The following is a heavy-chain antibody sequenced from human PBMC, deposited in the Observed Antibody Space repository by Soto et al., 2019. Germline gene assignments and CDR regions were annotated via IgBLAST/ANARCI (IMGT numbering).Heavy chain of an antibody. Sequence: QVQLVQSGAEVKKPGASVKVSCKASGYTFTSYDINWVRQATGQGLEWMGWMNPNSGNTGYAQKFQGRVTMTRNTSISTDYMELSSLRSEDTAVYYCARGREYCSGGSCYGAFDIWGQGTMVTVSS. CDR3: ARGREYCSGGSCYGAFDI. V-gene: IGHV1-8*01. J-gene: IGHJ3*02. D-gene: IGHD2-15*01. CDR2: MNPNSGNT. CDR1: GYTFTSYD.